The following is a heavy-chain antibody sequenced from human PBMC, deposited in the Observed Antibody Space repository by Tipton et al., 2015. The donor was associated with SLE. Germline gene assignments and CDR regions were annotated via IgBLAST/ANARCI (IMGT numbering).Heavy chain of an antibody. CDR1: GGSFSGYY. V-gene: IGHV4-34*01. J-gene: IGHJ4*02. D-gene: IGHD4-17*01. CDR3: ASFEVYGDYTYYFDY. CDR2: INHSGST. Sequence: TLSLTCAVYGGSFSGYYWSWIRQPPGKGLEWIGEINHSGSTNYNPSLKSRVTISVDTSKNQFSLKLSSVTAADTAVYYCASFEVYGDYTYYFDYWGQGTLVTVSS.